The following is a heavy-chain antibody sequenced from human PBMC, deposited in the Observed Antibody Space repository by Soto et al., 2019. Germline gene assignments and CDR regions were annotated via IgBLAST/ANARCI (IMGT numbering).Heavy chain of an antibody. D-gene: IGHD3-3*01. J-gene: IGHJ3*02. CDR1: GGSISSYY. CDR3: ARDEGRFLEWSDAFDI. V-gene: IGHV4-59*01. CDR2: IYYSGST. Sequence: KPSETLSLTCTVSGGSISSYYWSWIRQPPGKGLEWIGYIYYSGSTNYNPSLKSRVTISVDTSKNQFSLKLSSVTAADTAVYYCARDEGRFLEWSDAFDIWGQGTMVTVSS.